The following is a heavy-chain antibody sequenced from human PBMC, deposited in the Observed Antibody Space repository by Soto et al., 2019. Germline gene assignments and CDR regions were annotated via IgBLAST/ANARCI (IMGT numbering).Heavy chain of an antibody. CDR3: ARLLLPPSGWSY. D-gene: IGHD6-19*01. V-gene: IGHV5-51*01. CDR1: GYSFSIYW. Sequence: GESLKISCKGSGYSFSIYWIGWVRQMPGKGPELMGIIYPGDPEIRYSPSFQGQVTISADKSINTAYLQWNSLKASDSAMYYCARLLLPPSGWSYWGQGTLVTVSS. CDR2: IYPGDPEI. J-gene: IGHJ4*02.